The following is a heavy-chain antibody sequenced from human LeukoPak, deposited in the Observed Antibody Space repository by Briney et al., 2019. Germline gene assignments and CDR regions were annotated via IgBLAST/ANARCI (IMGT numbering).Heavy chain of an antibody. Sequence: GGSLRLSCAASGFIFSSYAMSWVRQAPGKGLEWVSAISGSGGSTYYADSVKGRFTISRDNAKNSLYLQMNSLRAEDTAVYYCARWSDYYGSDYWGQGTLVTASS. CDR3: ARWSDYYGSDY. J-gene: IGHJ4*02. D-gene: IGHD3-10*01. CDR2: ISGSGGST. CDR1: GFIFSSYA. V-gene: IGHV3-23*01.